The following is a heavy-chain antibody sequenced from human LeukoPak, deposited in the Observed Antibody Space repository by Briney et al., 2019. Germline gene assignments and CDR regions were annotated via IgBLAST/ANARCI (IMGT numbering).Heavy chain of an antibody. J-gene: IGHJ4*02. Sequence: ASVKVSCKASGYTFTSYYMRWVRQAPGQGLEWMGIINPSGGSTSYAQKFQGRVTMTRDTSTSTVYMELSSLRSEDTAVYYCARDAADPYFDYWGQGTLVTVSS. V-gene: IGHV1-46*01. D-gene: IGHD6-13*01. CDR2: INPSGGST. CDR3: ARDAADPYFDY. CDR1: GYTFTSYY.